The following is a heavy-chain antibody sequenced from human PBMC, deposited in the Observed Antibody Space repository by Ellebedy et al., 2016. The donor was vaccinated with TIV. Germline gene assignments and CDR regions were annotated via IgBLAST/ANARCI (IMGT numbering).Heavy chain of an antibody. CDR3: ARGGGCGSGDCWAFDY. V-gene: IGHV3-74*01. Sequence: GESLKISCAASGFTFSSHWMHWVRQAPGKGLVWVSRINSDGSSTSYADSVKGRFTISRDNAKNTLYLQMNSLRAEDTAVYSCARGGGCGSGDCWAFDYWGQGTLVTVSS. CDR2: INSDGSST. CDR1: GFTFSSHW. J-gene: IGHJ4*02. D-gene: IGHD2-21*02.